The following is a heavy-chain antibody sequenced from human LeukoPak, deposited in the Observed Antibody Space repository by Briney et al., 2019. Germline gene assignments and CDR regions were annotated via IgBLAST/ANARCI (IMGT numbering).Heavy chain of an antibody. Sequence: SEALSLTCTVSGGSISSYYWSWIRQPPGKGLEWIGYIYYSGSTNYNPSLKSRVTISVDTSKNQFSLKLSSVTAADTAVYYCARGAKQLELRGWFDPWGQGTLVTVSS. CDR3: ARGAKQLELRGWFDP. CDR1: GGSISSYY. V-gene: IGHV4-59*01. CDR2: IYYSGST. J-gene: IGHJ5*02. D-gene: IGHD1-7*01.